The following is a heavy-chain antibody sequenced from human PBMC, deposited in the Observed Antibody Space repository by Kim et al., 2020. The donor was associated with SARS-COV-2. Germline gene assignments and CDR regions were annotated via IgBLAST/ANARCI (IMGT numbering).Heavy chain of an antibody. Sequence: GGSLRLSCAASGFTFSSYAMSWVRQAPGKGLEWVSAISGSGGSTYYADSVKGRFTISRDNSKNTLYLQMNSLRAEDTAVYYCAKDVGPNSSPNYYYGMDVWGQGTTVTVYS. V-gene: IGHV3-23*01. CDR2: ISGSGGST. CDR1: GFTFSSYA. CDR3: AKDVGPNSSPNYYYGMDV. J-gene: IGHJ6*02. D-gene: IGHD6-13*01.